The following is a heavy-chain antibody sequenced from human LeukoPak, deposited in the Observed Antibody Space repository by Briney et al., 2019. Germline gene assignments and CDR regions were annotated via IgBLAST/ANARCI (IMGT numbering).Heavy chain of an antibody. CDR2: ISYDGSNK. V-gene: IGHV3-30*18. CDR1: GFTFSSYG. J-gene: IGHJ4*02. Sequence: GGYLRLSCAASGFTFSSYGMHWVRQAPGKGLEWVAVISYDGSNKYYADSVKGRFTISRDNSKNTLYLQMNSLRAEDTAVYYCAKAPKYYSGYDSVDYWGQGTLVTVSS. D-gene: IGHD5-12*01. CDR3: AKAPKYYSGYDSVDY.